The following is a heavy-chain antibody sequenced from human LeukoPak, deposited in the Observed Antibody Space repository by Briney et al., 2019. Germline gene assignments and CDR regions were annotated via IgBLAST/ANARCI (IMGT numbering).Heavy chain of an antibody. V-gene: IGHV1-2*02. CDR2: INPNSGGT. D-gene: IGHD6-13*01. Sequence: GASVKLSCKASGYTFSGYYIHWVRQAPGQGLEWMGWINPNSGGTNYAQKFQGRDTMTRDTSITTADMELSRLRYDDTALYYCARLGIVPAGIDYWGQGTLLTVSS. J-gene: IGHJ4*02. CDR3: ARLGIVPAGIDY. CDR1: GYTFSGYY.